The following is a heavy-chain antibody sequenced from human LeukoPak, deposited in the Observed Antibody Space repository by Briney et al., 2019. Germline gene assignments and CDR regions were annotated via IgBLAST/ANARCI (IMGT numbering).Heavy chain of an antibody. V-gene: IGHV1-2*02. CDR1: GYTFTYYY. J-gene: IGHJ4*02. CDR3: ARDYYGSGSFSGH. D-gene: IGHD3-10*01. Sequence: ASVKVSCKASGYTFTYYYMHWGRQAPGQGLEWMGWINPKSGDTNYAQKFQGRVTMTRDTSISTAYMELSRLPSDDTAVYYCARDYYGSGSFSGHWGQGTLVTVYS. CDR2: INPKSGDT.